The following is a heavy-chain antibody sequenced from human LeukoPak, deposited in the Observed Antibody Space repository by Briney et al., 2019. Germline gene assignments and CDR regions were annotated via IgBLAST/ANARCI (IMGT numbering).Heavy chain of an antibody. V-gene: IGHV4-34*01. CDR2: INHSGST. Sequence: PQTLSLTCAVYGGSFSGYYWSWVRHPPGKGLEWIGEINHSGSTNYNPSLKSRVTISVDTSKNQFSLKLSSVTAADTAVYYCATRTERYSSSVVDYWGQGTLVTVSS. D-gene: IGHD6-6*01. CDR1: GGSFSGYY. J-gene: IGHJ4*02. CDR3: ATRTERYSSSVVDY.